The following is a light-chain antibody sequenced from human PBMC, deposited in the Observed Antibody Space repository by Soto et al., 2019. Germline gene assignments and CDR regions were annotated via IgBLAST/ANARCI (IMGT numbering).Light chain of an antibody. J-gene: IGKJ4*01. CDR3: QQYTGTPPELT. V-gene: IGKV3-20*01. CDR1: QSVSSRY. Sequence: EIVLTQSPGTLSLSPGERATLSCRASQSVSSRYLAWYQQKPGQAPRLLILGASSRATGIPDRFSGGGSGTDFTLTISRLEPEDFAVYYCQQYTGTPPELTFGGGTKVDIK. CDR2: GAS.